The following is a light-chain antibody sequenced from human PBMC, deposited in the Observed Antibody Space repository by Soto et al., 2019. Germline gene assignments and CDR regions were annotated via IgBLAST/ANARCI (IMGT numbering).Light chain of an antibody. CDR1: QSVSSN. V-gene: IGKV3-15*01. CDR2: GAS. J-gene: IGKJ1*01. Sequence: EIVMTQSPATLSVSPGERATLSCRASQSVSSNLAWYQQKPGQAPRLLIYGASTRATGIPARFSGSGSGTEFTLTISSLQSEDFAVYYCQQGTDWPPGTFGQGTKVDIK. CDR3: QQGTDWPPGT.